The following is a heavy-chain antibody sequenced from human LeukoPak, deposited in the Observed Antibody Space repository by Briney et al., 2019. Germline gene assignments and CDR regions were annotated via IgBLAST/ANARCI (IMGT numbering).Heavy chain of an antibody. CDR3: ARDSFIAARPTPGY. CDR2: IYHSGST. CDR1: GGSISSGGYY. D-gene: IGHD6-6*01. V-gene: IGHV4-30-2*01. Sequence: ASQTLSLTCTVSGGSISSGGYYWSWIRQPPGKGLEWIGYIYHSGSTYYNPSLRSQVTISVDRSKNQFSLKLSSVTAADTAVYYCARDSFIAARPTPGYWGQGTLDTVSS. J-gene: IGHJ4*02.